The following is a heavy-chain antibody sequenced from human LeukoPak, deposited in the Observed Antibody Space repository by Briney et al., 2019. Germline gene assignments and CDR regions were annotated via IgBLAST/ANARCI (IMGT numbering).Heavy chain of an antibody. Sequence: GGSLRLSCAASGFTFSGNWMHWVRQVPGKGLVWVSRINMDGSTTNYADSVKGRFTISRDNSKNTLYLQMNSLRAEDTAVYYCARVRLYYDSSGSFDYWGQGTLVTVSS. D-gene: IGHD3-22*01. V-gene: IGHV3-74*01. CDR3: ARVRLYYDSSGSFDY. CDR1: GFTFSGNW. CDR2: INMDGSTT. J-gene: IGHJ4*02.